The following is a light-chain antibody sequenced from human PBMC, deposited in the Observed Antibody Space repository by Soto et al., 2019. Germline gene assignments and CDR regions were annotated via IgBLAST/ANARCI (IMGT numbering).Light chain of an antibody. CDR3: QQYNNWPRT. CDR2: GAS. CDR1: QSVSSN. Sequence: EIVMTQPPATLSVSPGERATLSCRSSQSVSSNLAWYQQKPGQAPRLLIYGASTRATGIPARFSGSGSGTEFTLTISSLQSEDFAVYYCQQYNNWPRTFGQGTK. V-gene: IGKV3-15*01. J-gene: IGKJ1*01.